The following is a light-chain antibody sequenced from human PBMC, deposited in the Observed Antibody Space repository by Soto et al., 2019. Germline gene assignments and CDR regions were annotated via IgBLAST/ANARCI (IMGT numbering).Light chain of an antibody. CDR1: QSISTW. Sequence: DIQMTQSPSTLSASVGDRVTITCRASQSISTWLAWYQQKPGKAPKLLIYDASSLESGVPSRCSGSASGTEFPLTISRLQPDDLATYYCQQYNSYWTFGQGTKVDIK. J-gene: IGKJ1*01. CDR3: QQYNSYWT. V-gene: IGKV1-5*01. CDR2: DAS.